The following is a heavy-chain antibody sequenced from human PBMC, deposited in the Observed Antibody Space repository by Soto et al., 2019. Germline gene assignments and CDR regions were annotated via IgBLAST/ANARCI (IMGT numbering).Heavy chain of an antibody. V-gene: IGHV4-30-4*01. CDR1: GGSISSGDYY. J-gene: IGHJ5*02. CDR3: ASTIFGVVISWFDP. CDR2: IYYSGST. D-gene: IGHD3-3*01. Sequence: PSETLSLTCTVSGGSISSGDYYWSWIRQPPGKGLEWIGYIYYSGSTYYNLSLKSRVTISVDTSKNQFSLKLSSVTAADTAVYYCASTIFGVVISWFDPWGQGTLVTVSS.